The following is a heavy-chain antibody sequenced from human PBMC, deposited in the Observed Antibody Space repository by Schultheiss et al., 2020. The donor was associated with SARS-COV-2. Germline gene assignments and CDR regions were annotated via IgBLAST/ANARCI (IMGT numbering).Heavy chain of an antibody. CDR2: ISYDGSNK. CDR1: EFTFNNYV. CDR3: ARNPQQPPGFDY. D-gene: IGHD6-13*01. Sequence: GGSLRLSCAASEFTFNNYVMNWVRQAPGKGLEWVAVISYDGSNKYYADSVKGRFTISRDNSKNTLYLQMNSLRAEDTAVYYCARNPQQPPGFDYWGQGTLVTVSS. V-gene: IGHV3-30-3*01. J-gene: IGHJ4*02.